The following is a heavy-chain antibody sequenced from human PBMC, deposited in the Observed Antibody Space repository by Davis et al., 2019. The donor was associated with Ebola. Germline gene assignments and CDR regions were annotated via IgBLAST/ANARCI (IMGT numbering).Heavy chain of an antibody. D-gene: IGHD1-26*01. J-gene: IGHJ4*02. CDR3: GRLQSIVRPTTIDY. V-gene: IGHV5-51*01. Sequence: GESLKISCKGSGYSFTSYWIGWVRQMPGKGLEWMGIIYPRYSDTRYSPSFQGQVTISADKSISTAYLQWSSLKASDTAMYYCGRLQSIVRPTTIDYWGQGTLVTVSS. CDR1: GYSFTSYW. CDR2: IYPRYSDT.